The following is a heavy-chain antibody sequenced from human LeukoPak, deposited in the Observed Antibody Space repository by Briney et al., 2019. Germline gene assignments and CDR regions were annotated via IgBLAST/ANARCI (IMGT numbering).Heavy chain of an antibody. CDR2: ISYDGSNK. D-gene: IGHD1-26*01. V-gene: IGHV3-30*18. CDR3: AKEMGATNYFEY. CDR1: GFTFSSYA. J-gene: IGHJ4*02. Sequence: GGSLRLSCAASGFTFSSYAMSWVRQARGKGLEGVGVISYDGSNKYYADSVKGRFTISRDNSKNTLYLQMNSLRAEDTAVYYCAKEMGATNYFEYWGQGTLVTVSS.